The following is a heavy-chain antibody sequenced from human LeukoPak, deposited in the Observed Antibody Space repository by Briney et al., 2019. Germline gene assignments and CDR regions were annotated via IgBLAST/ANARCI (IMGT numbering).Heavy chain of an antibody. V-gene: IGHV1-18*01. Sequence: ASVKVSCKASGYTFTSYGISWVRQAPGQGLGWMGWIRAYNGNTNYAQKLQGRVTMTTDTSTSTAYMELRSLRSDDTAVYYCARDVVIAVAGTGWYFDLWGRGTLVTVSS. J-gene: IGHJ2*01. CDR2: IRAYNGNT. D-gene: IGHD6-19*01. CDR1: GYTFTSYG. CDR3: ARDVVIAVAGTGWYFDL.